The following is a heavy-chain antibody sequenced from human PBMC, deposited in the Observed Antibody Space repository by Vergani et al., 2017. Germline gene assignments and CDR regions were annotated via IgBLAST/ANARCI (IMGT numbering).Heavy chain of an antibody. CDR2: ISAYNGNT. Sequence: VQLLESGAEVKKPGASVKVSCKASGYTFTSYGISWVRQAPGQGLEWMGWISAYNGNTNYAQKLQGRVTMTTDTSTSTAYMELRSLRSDDTAVYYCARGDALRYFDWSGGGFDPWGQGTLVTVSS. CDR1: GYTFTSYG. CDR3: ARGDALRYFDWSGGGFDP. V-gene: IGHV1-18*01. D-gene: IGHD3-9*01. J-gene: IGHJ5*02.